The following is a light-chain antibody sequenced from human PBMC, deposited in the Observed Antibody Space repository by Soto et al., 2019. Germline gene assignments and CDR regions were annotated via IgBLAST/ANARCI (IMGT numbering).Light chain of an antibody. CDR1: SSNIGAGYD. V-gene: IGLV1-40*01. CDR3: QSSDTGLSGSVV. J-gene: IGLJ2*01. Sequence: QSVLTQPPSVSGAPGQRVTISCTGSSSNIGAGYDVHWYQQLPGTAPKLLIYGNSNRPSGVPDRFSGSKSGTSASLAITGLLAEDEAAYYCQSSDTGLSGSVVFGGGTQLTVL. CDR2: GNS.